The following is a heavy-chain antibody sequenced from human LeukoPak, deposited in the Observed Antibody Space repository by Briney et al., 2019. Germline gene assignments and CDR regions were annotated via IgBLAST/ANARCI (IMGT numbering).Heavy chain of an antibody. CDR3: ARGPYYYDSSGYYRCFDY. D-gene: IGHD3-22*01. CDR2: INHSGST. CDR1: GGSFSGYY. J-gene: IGHJ4*02. V-gene: IGHV4-34*01. Sequence: SETLSLTCAVYGGSFSGYYWSWIRQPPGKGLEWIGEINHSGSTNYNPSLKSRVTISVDTSKNQFSLKLSSVTAADTAVYYCARGPYYYDSSGYYRCFDYWGQGTLVTVSP.